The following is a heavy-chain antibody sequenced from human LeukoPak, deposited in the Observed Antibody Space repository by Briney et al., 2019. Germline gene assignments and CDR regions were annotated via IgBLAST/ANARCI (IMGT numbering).Heavy chain of an antibody. CDR2: ISSSSSTI. Sequence: GGSLRLSCAASGFTFSSYSMNWVRQAPGKGLEWVSYISSSSSTIYYADSVKGRFTISRDNAKNSLYLQMNSLRAEDTAVYYCARDFLRAFDIWGQGTMVTVSS. CDR1: GFTFSSYS. J-gene: IGHJ3*02. V-gene: IGHV3-48*04. CDR3: ARDFLRAFDI.